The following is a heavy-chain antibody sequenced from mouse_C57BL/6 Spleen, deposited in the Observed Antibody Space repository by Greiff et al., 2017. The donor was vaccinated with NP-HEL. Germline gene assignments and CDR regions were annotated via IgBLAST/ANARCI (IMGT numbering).Heavy chain of an antibody. CDR3: ARSNYGTLWYFDV. CDR1: GYTFTSYW. J-gene: IGHJ1*03. D-gene: IGHD1-1*01. Sequence: QVQLQQPGAELVRPGSSVKLSCKASGYTFTSYWMHWVKQRPIQGLEWIGNIDPSDSETHYNQKFKDKATLTVDKSSSTAYMQLSSLTSEDSAVYYCARSNYGTLWYFDVWGTGTTVTVSS. V-gene: IGHV1-52*01. CDR2: IDPSDSET.